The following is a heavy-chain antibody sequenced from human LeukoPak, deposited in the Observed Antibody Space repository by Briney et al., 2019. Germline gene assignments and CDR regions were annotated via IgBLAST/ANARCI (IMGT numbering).Heavy chain of an antibody. CDR2: FDPEDGET. J-gene: IGHJ4*02. CDR1: GYTLGESP. CDR3: TTATRIFGVIILDY. D-gene: IGHD3-3*01. Sequence: ASVKVSCKVSGYTLGESPMHWVRQAPGKGLEWMGGFDPEDGETINTQKFQGRVSITEDRSTDIAYMELSSLRSEDTAVYYCTTATRIFGVIILDYWGQGTLVTVSS. V-gene: IGHV1-24*01.